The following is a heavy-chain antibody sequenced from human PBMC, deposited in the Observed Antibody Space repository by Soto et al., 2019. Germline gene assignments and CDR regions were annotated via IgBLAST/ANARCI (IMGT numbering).Heavy chain of an antibody. V-gene: IGHV1-69*08. D-gene: IGHD2-2*01. CDR2: IIPIFGIP. J-gene: IGHJ6*02. Sequence: QVQLVQSGAEVKKPGSSVKVSCKASGGTFSRYSITWVRQAPGHGLEWIGRIIPIFGIPTYAQKFQGSVTITAAESPSTANMELSSLRSADPAVYYCAREARDRETGLVPAAIDGMDVWGPGTTVTASS. CDR3: AREARDRETGLVPAAIDGMDV. CDR1: GGTFSRYS.